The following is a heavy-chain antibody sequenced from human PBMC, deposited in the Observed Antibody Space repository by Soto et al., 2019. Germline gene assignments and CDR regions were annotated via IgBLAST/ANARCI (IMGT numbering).Heavy chain of an antibody. Sequence: SDTLSLTCTVSGGSISSYYWSWIRQPPGKGLEWIGYIYYSGSTNYNPSLKSRVTISVDTSKNQFSLKLSSVTAEDTAVYYCARAYSSSSSGDYWGQGTLVTVSS. J-gene: IGHJ4*02. CDR1: GGSISSYY. V-gene: IGHV4-59*01. D-gene: IGHD6-6*01. CDR3: ARAYSSSSSGDY. CDR2: IYYSGST.